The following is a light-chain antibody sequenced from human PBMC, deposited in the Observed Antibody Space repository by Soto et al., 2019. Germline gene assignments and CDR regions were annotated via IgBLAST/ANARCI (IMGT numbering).Light chain of an antibody. V-gene: IGKV1-5*03. J-gene: IGKJ1*01. CDR1: QTISSW. CDR3: LQYYNYPWT. Sequence: DIQMTESPSALAATAGDRVTITCMASQTISSWLAWYQQKPGKAPKLLIYKASTLKSGVPSRFSGSGSATEFTLTISDLQPDDFATYYCLQYYNYPWTFGQGTKVDI. CDR2: KAS.